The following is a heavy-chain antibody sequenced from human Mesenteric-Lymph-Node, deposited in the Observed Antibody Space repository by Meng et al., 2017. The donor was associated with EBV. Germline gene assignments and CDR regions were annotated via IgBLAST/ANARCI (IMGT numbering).Heavy chain of an antibody. Sequence: QLPLVQSGAEVKKPGASVKVSCKASGYSFSEYDINWVRQATGQGLEWMGWMNPISGNTAYARKFLGRVTMTRDTSTGTAYMELSSLRSEDAAVYYCARGNTVTNPLDSWGQGTLVTVSS. CDR1: GYSFSEYD. D-gene: IGHD4-17*01. CDR2: MNPISGNT. CDR3: ARGNTVTNPLDS. V-gene: IGHV1-8*01. J-gene: IGHJ4*02.